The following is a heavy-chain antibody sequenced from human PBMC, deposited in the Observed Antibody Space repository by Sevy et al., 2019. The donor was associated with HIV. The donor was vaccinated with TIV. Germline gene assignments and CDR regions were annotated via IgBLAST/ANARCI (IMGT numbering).Heavy chain of an antibody. J-gene: IGHJ6*02. Sequence: ASVKVSCKASGYTFTSNYMHWVRQAPGQGLEWMGILNPSGVSASYAQKFQGRVTVTRDTSTSTVYMELSSLRSEDTAVYYCARDRAAAGKKYYYYGMDVWDQGTTVTVSS. D-gene: IGHD6-13*01. CDR2: LNPSGVSA. V-gene: IGHV1-46*01. CDR3: ARDRAAAGKKYYYYGMDV. CDR1: GYTFTSNY.